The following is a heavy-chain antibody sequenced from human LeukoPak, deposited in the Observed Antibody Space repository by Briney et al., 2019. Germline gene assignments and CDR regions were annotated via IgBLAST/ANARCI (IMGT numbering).Heavy chain of an antibody. J-gene: IGHJ4*02. Sequence: GGSLRLSCVVSGISLSNYAMTWVRQAPGKGLEWVSYISERGGSTTYADSVKGRFTVSRDTSLNTLYLQMNNLRAEDTAVHFCAKRGVVIRGILVIGYHQEAYHYDFWGQGVLVTVSS. D-gene: IGHD3-10*01. V-gene: IGHV3-23*01. CDR2: ISERGGST. CDR3: AKRGVVIRGILVIGYHQEAYHYDF. CDR1: GISLSNYA.